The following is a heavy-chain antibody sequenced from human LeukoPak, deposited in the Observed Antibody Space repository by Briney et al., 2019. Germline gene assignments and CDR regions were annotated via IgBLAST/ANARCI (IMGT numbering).Heavy chain of an antibody. CDR1: GYTFTSFG. CDR2: ISAYNGHT. J-gene: IGHJ6*03. Sequence: ASVKVSCKASGYTFTSFGLTWVRQAPGQGLEWMGWISAYNGHTKYAQKFQGRVTMTTDTSTSTAYMELRSLRSDDTAVYYCAREKPATAMAPFYYYYYMDVWGKGTTVTVSS. V-gene: IGHV1-18*01. D-gene: IGHD5-18*01. CDR3: AREKPATAMAPFYYYYYMDV.